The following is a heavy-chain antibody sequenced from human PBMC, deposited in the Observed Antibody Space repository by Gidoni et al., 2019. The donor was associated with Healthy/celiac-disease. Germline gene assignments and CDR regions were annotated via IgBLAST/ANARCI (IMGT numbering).Heavy chain of an antibody. Sequence: EVQLVESGGGLVQPGRSLSLSCAASGFPFDDDAMHWVRQAPGKGLEWVSGISWNSGSIGYADSVKGRFTISRDNAKNSLYLQMNSLRAEDTALYYCAKDITNYNYYYYMDVWGKGTTVTVSS. J-gene: IGHJ6*03. CDR1: GFPFDDDA. CDR2: ISWNSGSI. CDR3: AKDITNYNYYYYMDV. V-gene: IGHV3-9*01. D-gene: IGHD1-7*01.